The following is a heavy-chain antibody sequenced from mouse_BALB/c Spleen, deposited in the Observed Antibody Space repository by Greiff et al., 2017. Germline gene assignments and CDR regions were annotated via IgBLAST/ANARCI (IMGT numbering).Heavy chain of an antibody. V-gene: IGHV1-7*01. Sequence: QVQLQQSGAELAKPGASVKMSCKASGYTFTSYWMHWVKQRPGQGLEWIGYINPSTGYTEYNQKFKDKATLTADKSSSTAYMQLSSLTSEDSAVYYCARDRYDGVAMDYWGQGTSVTGSS. D-gene: IGHD2-14*01. J-gene: IGHJ4*01. CDR1: GYTFTSYW. CDR2: INPSTGYT. CDR3: ARDRYDGVAMDY.